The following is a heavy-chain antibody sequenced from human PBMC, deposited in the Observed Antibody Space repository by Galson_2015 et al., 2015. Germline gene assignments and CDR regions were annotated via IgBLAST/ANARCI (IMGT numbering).Heavy chain of an antibody. Sequence: SLILSCAASGFTFSSYAILWVRQAPGKGLEWVSGISGSGGSTYYADSVKGRFTISRDNSKNTLSLQMNSLRAEDTAVYYCAKPLLGYSGSDYDFHYWGQGTLVTVSS. CDR3: AKPLLGYSGSDYDFHY. CDR2: ISGSGGST. CDR1: GFTFSSYA. D-gene: IGHD5-12*01. V-gene: IGHV3-23*01. J-gene: IGHJ4*02.